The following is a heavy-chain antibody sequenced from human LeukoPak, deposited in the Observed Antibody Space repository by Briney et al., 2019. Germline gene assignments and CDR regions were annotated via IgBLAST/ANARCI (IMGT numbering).Heavy chain of an antibody. J-gene: IGHJ4*02. D-gene: IGHD2-2*01. V-gene: IGHV1-8*01. Sequence: ASVKVSCKASGYAFTSYDINWVRQATGQGLEWLGWMNPNSGNTGYAQNFQGRVTMTGDTSISTAYMELSSLRSDDTAVYYCARDGGKYQLYWGQGTLVTVSS. CDR2: MNPNSGNT. CDR1: GYAFTSYD. CDR3: ARDGGKYQLY.